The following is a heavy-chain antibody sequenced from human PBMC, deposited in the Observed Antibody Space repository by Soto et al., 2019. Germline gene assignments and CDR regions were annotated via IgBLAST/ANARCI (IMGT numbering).Heavy chain of an antibody. CDR2: IKSDGSST. Sequence: PGGSLRLSCAASGFVFTNYWMHWVRQAPGKGLVWVSRIKSDGSSTTYADSVRGRFTISRDNAKNMVYLQMDSLTAEDTAVYYCARVWGCYCSGDRCYPFDFWGHGIQVTVS. CDR3: ARVWGCYCSGDRCYPFDF. J-gene: IGHJ4*03. D-gene: IGHD2-15*01. V-gene: IGHV3-74*03. CDR1: GFVFTNYW.